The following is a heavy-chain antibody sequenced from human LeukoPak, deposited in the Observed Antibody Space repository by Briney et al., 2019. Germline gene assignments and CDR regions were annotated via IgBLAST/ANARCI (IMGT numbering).Heavy chain of an antibody. CDR2: ISGSGSSK. V-gene: IGHV3-23*01. D-gene: IGHD1-26*01. CDR3: AKDLSGSLVGATIDY. Sequence: PGGSLRLSCAASGFTFSSYAMSWVRQAPGQGLECVSAISGSGSSKYYEDSVKGRFTISRDNSKNTLYLQMNSLRAEDTAVYYCAKDLSGSLVGATIDYWGQGTLVTVSS. CDR1: GFTFSSYA. J-gene: IGHJ4*02.